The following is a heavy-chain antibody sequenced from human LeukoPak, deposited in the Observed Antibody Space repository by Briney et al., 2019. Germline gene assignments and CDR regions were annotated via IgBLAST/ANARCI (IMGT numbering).Heavy chain of an antibody. CDR1: GGSISSSSYY. V-gene: IGHV4-39*01. D-gene: IGHD6-13*01. Sequence: PSETLSLTCTVSGGSISSSSYYWGWIRQPPGKGLEWIGSIYYSGSTYYNPSLKSRVTISVDTSKNQFSLKLSSVTAADTAVYYCASMGIIAAAGTGYYSYYGMDVWGQGTTVTVSS. CDR3: ASMGIIAAAGTGYYSYYGMDV. CDR2: IYYSGST. J-gene: IGHJ6*02.